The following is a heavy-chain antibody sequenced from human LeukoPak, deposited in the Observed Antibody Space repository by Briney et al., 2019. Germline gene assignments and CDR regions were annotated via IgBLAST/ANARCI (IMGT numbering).Heavy chain of an antibody. CDR1: GGSFSGYY. V-gene: IGHV4-34*01. CDR2: IDHRGST. Sequence: PSETLSLTCAVYGGSFSGYYWSWSRQPPGKGLEWIGEIDHRGSTNYNPSLKSRVTISVDTSKNQFSLKLSSVTAADTAVYYCAREEVTGTTGAFDIWGQGTMVTVSS. CDR3: AREEVTGTTGAFDI. J-gene: IGHJ3*02. D-gene: IGHD1-20*01.